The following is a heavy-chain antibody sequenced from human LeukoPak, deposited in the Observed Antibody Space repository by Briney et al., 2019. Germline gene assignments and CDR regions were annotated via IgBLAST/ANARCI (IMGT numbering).Heavy chain of an antibody. CDR1: GYTFTSYA. CDR2: INAGNGNT. V-gene: IGHV1-3*01. Sequence: GASVKVSCKASGYTFTSYAMHWVRQAPGQRLEWMGWINAGNGNTKYSQKFQGRVTITRDTCASTAYMELSSLRSEDTAVYYCATGYDSSGYYYFGMDYWGQGTLVTVSS. CDR3: ATGYDSSGYYYFGMDY. J-gene: IGHJ4*02. D-gene: IGHD3-22*01.